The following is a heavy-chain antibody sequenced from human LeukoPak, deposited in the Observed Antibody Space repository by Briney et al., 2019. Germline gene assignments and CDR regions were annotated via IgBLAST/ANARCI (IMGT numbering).Heavy chain of an antibody. J-gene: IGHJ4*02. CDR3: ARTPPNPRGYSYGYVDY. CDR1: GNTFRSRG. CDR2: ISAKSGNT. D-gene: IGHD5-18*01. Sequence: VASVKVSCKASGNTFRSRGVTWVRQAPGQGLEWMGWISAKSGNTKYAQKIQGRVTLTIDTSTSTAYMELRSLRSDDTAVYYCARTPPNPRGYSYGYVDYWGQGTLVTVSS. V-gene: IGHV1-18*01.